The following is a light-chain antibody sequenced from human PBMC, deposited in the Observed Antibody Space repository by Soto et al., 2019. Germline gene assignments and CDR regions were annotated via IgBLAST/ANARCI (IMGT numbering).Light chain of an antibody. CDR3: CSYPGNIPFYV. J-gene: IGLJ1*01. CDR1: SSDVGTYKL. Sequence: QSVLTQPASESGSPGQSITISCTGTSSDVGTYKLVSWYQQHPGKAPKLMIYEVTKRPSGVSDRFSGSKSGNTASLTISGLRVEDEADYYCCSYPGNIPFYVFGTGTKLTVL. V-gene: IGLV2-23*02. CDR2: EVT.